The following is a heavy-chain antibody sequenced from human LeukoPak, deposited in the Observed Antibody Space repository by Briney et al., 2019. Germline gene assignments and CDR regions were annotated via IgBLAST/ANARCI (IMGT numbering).Heavy chain of an antibody. V-gene: IGHV1-8*01. CDR1: GYTFTSYD. CDR3: ARREPGYCSSTSCYGDAFDI. D-gene: IGHD2-2*01. J-gene: IGHJ3*02. CDR2: MNPNSGNT. Sequence: ASVKVSCKASGYTFTSYDINWVRQATGQGLEWMGWMNPNSGNTGYAQKFQGRVTMTRNTSISTAYMELSSLRSEDTAVYYCARREPGYCSSTSCYGDAFDIWGQGTMVTVSS.